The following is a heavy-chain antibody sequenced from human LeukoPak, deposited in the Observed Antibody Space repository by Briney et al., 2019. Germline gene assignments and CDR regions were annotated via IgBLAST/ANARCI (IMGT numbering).Heavy chain of an antibody. J-gene: IGHJ3*02. CDR2: ISAYNGNT. CDR3: ARVRLYYYGSGSYENDAFDI. V-gene: IGHV1-18*01. Sequence: WASVKVSCKASGYTFTSYGISWVRQAPGQGLEWMGWISAYNGNTNYAQKLQGRVTMTTDTSTSTAYMELRSLRSDDTAVYYCARVRLYYYGSGSYENDAFDIWGQGTMVTVSS. CDR1: GYTFTSYG. D-gene: IGHD3-10*01.